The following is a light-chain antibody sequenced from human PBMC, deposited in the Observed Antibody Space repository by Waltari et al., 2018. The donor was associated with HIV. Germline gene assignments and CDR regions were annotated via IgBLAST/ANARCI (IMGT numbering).Light chain of an antibody. J-gene: IGKJ2*01. Sequence: DIQMTQSPSTLSASVGDRVTITCRASQSISSWLAWYQQKPGKAPKLLIYKASSLESWVPSRFSCSGSGTEFTLTISSLQPDDFATYYCQQYNSYSYTFGQGTKLEIK. CDR2: KAS. CDR3: QQYNSYSYT. V-gene: IGKV1-5*03. CDR1: QSISSW.